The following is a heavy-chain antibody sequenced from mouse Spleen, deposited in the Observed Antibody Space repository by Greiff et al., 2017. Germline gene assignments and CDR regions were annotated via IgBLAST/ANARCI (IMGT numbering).Heavy chain of an antibody. J-gene: IGHJ3*01. CDR2: IYPGSGNT. V-gene: IGHV1-76*01. Sequence: QVQLQQSGAELVRPGASVKLSCKASGYTFTDYYINWVKQRPGQGLEWIARIYPGSGNTYYNEKFKGKATLTAEKSSSTAYMQLSSLTSEDSAVYFCARGPGTFAYWGQGTLVIVSA. D-gene: IGHD3-1*01. CDR3: ARGPGTFAY. CDR1: GYTFTDYY.